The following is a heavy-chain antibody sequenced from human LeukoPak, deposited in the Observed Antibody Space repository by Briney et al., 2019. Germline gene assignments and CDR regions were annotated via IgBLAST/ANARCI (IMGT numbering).Heavy chain of an antibody. CDR3: ARELEIAVAGTPGY. Sequence: GSLRLSCAASGFTFSNYWIHWVRQAPGKGLVWISRINTDGSNTDYADSVKGRFTISRDNAKNTVYLQMNSLRAEDTAVYYCARELEIAVAGTPGYWGQGTLVTVSS. CDR1: GFTFSNYW. D-gene: IGHD6-19*01. J-gene: IGHJ4*02. CDR2: INTDGSNT. V-gene: IGHV3-74*01.